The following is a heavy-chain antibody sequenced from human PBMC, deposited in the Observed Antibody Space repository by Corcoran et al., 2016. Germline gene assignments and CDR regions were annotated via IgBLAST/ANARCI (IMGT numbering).Heavy chain of an antibody. J-gene: IGHJ6*02. CDR1: GFTFSSYG. D-gene: IGHD6-13*01. Sequence: QVQLVESGGGVVQPGRSLRLSCAASGFTFSSYGMHWVRQAPGKGLEWVAVISYDGSNKYYADSVKGRFTISRDNSKNTLYLQMNSLRAEDTAGYYCAKNGIAAAGHYYGMDVWGQGTTVTVSS. V-gene: IGHV3-30*18. CDR2: ISYDGSNK. CDR3: AKNGIAAAGHYYGMDV.